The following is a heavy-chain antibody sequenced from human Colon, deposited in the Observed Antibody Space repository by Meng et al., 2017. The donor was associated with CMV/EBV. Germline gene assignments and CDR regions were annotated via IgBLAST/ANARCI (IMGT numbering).Heavy chain of an antibody. J-gene: IGHJ6*02. D-gene: IGHD3-3*01. CDR2: ISSSSSYI. V-gene: IGHV3-21*01. Sequence: LSLTCAASGFTFSSYSMNWVRQAPGKGLEWVSSISSSSSYIYYADSVKGRFTISRDNAKNSLYLQMNSLRAEDTAVYYCARPLEWPGNYYGMDVWGQGTTVTVSS. CDR1: GFTFSSYS. CDR3: ARPLEWPGNYYGMDV.